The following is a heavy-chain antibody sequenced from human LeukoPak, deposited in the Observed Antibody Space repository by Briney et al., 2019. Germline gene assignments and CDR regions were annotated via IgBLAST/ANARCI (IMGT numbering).Heavy chain of an antibody. V-gene: IGHV3-21*01. Sequence: PGGSLRLSCAASGFTFSSYSMNWVRQAPGKGLEWVSSISSSSSYIYYADPVKGRFTISRDNAKNSLYLQMNSLRAEDTAVYYCARVQWLVGSDYWGQGTLVTVSS. CDR3: ARVQWLVGSDY. J-gene: IGHJ4*02. CDR1: GFTFSSYS. D-gene: IGHD6-19*01. CDR2: ISSSSSYI.